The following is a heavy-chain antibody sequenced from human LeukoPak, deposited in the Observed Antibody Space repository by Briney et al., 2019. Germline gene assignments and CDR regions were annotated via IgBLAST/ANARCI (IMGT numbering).Heavy chain of an antibody. D-gene: IGHD3-3*01. CDR2: IYYSGTT. V-gene: IGHV4-61*01. CDR3: ARHGPLYDIWSAQFYFDY. CDR1: GGYVSSGSYY. J-gene: IGHJ4*02. Sequence: SETLSLTCTVSGGYVSSGSYYWSWIRQPPVHGLEWIGYIYYSGTTNYNPSRKSRVTISVDMSKSQFSLTLSSVTAADTALYYCARHGPLYDIWSAQFYFDYWGQGTLVAVSS.